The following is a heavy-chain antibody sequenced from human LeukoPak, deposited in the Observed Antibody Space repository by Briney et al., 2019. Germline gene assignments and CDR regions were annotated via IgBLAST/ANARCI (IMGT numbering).Heavy chain of an antibody. D-gene: IGHD1-26*01. CDR1: GYTLTELS. J-gene: IGHJ6*03. CDR2: FDPEDGET. V-gene: IGHV1-24*01. Sequence: ASVNVSCKVSGYTLTELSMHWVRQAPGKGLEWMGGFDPEDGETIYAQKFQGRVTMTEDTSTDTAYMELSSLRSEDTAVYYCATESITGATTSDYYYYMDVWGKGTTVTVSS. CDR3: ATESITGATTSDYYYYMDV.